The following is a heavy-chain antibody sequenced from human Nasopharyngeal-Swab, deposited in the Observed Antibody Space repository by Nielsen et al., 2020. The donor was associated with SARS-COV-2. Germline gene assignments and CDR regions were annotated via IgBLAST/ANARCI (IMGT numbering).Heavy chain of an antibody. V-gene: IGHV3-21*06. D-gene: IGHD4-17*01. CDR1: GFTFSSYT. Sequence: GGSLRLSCAASGFTFSSYTMNGVRKAPGKGLEWVSSISPTSDYIYYAESVKGRFTISRDNAKNSLFLQMNSLRAEETAIYYCVRGSYGHYDSWGQGALITVSS. J-gene: IGHJ5*01. CDR2: ISPTSDYI. CDR3: VRGSYGHYDS.